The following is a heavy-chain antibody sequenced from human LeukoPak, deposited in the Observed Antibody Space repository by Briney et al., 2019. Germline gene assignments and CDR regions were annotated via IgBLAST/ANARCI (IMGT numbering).Heavy chain of an antibody. D-gene: IGHD1-26*01. CDR1: GGSITTSDYY. J-gene: IGHJ6*03. CDR2: LSFSGDT. Sequence: PSETLSLTCTVSGGSITTSDYYWNWIRQPAGKGLEWIGRLSFSGDTDYNPSLRSRVTISADTSKNQLSLKLTSVTAADTAVYYCARGMGFYMDVWGKGTTVTISS. V-gene: IGHV4-61*02. CDR3: ARGMGFYMDV.